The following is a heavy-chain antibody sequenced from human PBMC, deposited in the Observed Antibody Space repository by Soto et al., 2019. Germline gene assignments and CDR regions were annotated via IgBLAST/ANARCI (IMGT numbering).Heavy chain of an antibody. V-gene: IGHV4-34*01. CDR2: INYSGRS. D-gene: IGHD3-10*01. CDR3: ARLIENTDEMAVVRAWGYYYFGLDV. CDR1: GGSFNDFS. J-gene: IGHJ6*02. Sequence: SETLSLTCAVYGGSFNDFSWSWLRQPPGKGLEYVGEINYSGRSNYKSSLKSRAAISADRSKNQFSLKLNSVTAADTAVYYCARLIENTDEMAVVRAWGYYYFGLDVWGQGTTVTVS.